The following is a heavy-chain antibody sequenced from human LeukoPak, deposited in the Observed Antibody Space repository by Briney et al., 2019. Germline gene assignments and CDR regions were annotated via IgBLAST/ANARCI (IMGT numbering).Heavy chain of an antibody. Sequence: PGGSLRLSCAASGFAVTGNHMSWVRQAPGKGLEWVSVIYSGVTTYYADSVKGRFTISRDNSKNTLYLQMNSLRAEDTAVYYCARGGGSYWFDPWGQGTLATVSS. V-gene: IGHV3-53*01. D-gene: IGHD1-26*01. CDR1: GFAVTGNH. CDR2: IYSGVTT. J-gene: IGHJ5*02. CDR3: ARGGGSYWFDP.